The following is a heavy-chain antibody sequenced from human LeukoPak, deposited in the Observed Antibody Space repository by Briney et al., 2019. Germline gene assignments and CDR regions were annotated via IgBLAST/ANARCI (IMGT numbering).Heavy chain of an antibody. CDR3: ARGSSGWSD. D-gene: IGHD6-19*01. CDR2: INHSGST. CDR1: GGSFSGYY. V-gene: IGHV4-34*01. Sequence: SETLSLTCAVYGGSFSGYYWSWIRQPPGKGLEWIGEINHSGSTNHNPSLKSRVTISVDTSKNQFSLKLSSVTAADTAVYYCARGSSGWSDWGQGTLVTVSS. J-gene: IGHJ4*02.